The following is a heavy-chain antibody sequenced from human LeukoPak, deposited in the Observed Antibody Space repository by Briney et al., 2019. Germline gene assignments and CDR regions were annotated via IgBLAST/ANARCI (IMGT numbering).Heavy chain of an antibody. J-gene: IGHJ6*02. CDR2: FYPGDSDT. CDR1: GYSFTSYW. D-gene: IGHD3-3*01. Sequence: GESLKISCKGSGYSFTSYWIGWVRQLPGKGLERLGIFYPGDSDTRYSPSFQGQVTISADKSISTAYLQWSSLKASDTAMYYCARCPFGVVTETRNYYYYGMDVWGQGTTVTVSS. CDR3: ARCPFGVVTETRNYYYYGMDV. V-gene: IGHV5-51*01.